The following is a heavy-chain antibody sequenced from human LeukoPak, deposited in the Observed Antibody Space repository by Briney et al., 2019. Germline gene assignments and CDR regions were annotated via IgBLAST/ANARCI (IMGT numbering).Heavy chain of an antibody. D-gene: IGHD6-6*01. CDR1: GGSISSSSYY. V-gene: IGHV4-39*07. CDR3: ARAPAIAAKACWFDP. J-gene: IGHJ5*02. CDR2: IYYSGST. Sequence: SETLSLTCTVSGGSISSSSYYWGWIRQPPGKGLEWIGSIYYSGSTYYNPSLKSRVTISVDTSKNQFSLKLSSVTAADTAVYYCARAPAIAAKACWFDPWGQGTLVTVSS.